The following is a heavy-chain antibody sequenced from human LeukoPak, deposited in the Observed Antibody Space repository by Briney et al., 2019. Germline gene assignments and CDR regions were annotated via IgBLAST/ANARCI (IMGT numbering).Heavy chain of an antibody. Sequence: SETLSLTCALYGGSFSGYYWSWIRRSPGKGLEWIGEINHSGSTKYNPSLKSRVTIPVDTSKNQFSLKLSSVTAADTAVYYCARRVGRYFGERAYYYNYMDVWGKGTTVTISS. D-gene: IGHD3-10*01. CDR2: INHSGST. J-gene: IGHJ6*03. V-gene: IGHV4-34*01. CDR3: ARRVGRYFGERAYYYNYMDV. CDR1: GGSFSGYY.